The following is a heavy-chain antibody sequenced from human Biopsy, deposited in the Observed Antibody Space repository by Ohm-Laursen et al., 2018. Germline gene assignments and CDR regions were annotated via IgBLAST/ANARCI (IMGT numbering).Heavy chain of an antibody. CDR2: ITGSSSTI. V-gene: IGHV3-48*03. J-gene: IGHJ6*02. Sequence: SLRLSCAASGFTFNSHEMNWVRQAPGKGLEWISYITGSSSTIYYADSVKGRFTTSRDNAKNSLYLQMNSLGAEDTAVYYCTRLAYYYYYGMDVWGQGTTVTVSS. CDR1: GFTFNSHE. D-gene: IGHD2-21*01. CDR3: TRLAYYYYYGMDV.